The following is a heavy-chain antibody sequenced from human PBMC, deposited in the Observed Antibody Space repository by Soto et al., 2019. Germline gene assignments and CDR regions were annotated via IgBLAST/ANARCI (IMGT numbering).Heavy chain of an antibody. CDR3: ARDGSLGNFDY. V-gene: IGHV3-74*03. Sequence: EVQLVESGGGLVQPGGSLRLSCAASGFTFSSSWIHWVRQAPGKGLVWVSRISSDGSSTMYADAVKGRFTISRDNAKNTVYVQMNSLRAEDTAVYYCARDGSLGNFDYWGQGTLATVSS. D-gene: IGHD1-26*01. CDR2: ISSDGSST. CDR1: GFTFSSSW. J-gene: IGHJ4*02.